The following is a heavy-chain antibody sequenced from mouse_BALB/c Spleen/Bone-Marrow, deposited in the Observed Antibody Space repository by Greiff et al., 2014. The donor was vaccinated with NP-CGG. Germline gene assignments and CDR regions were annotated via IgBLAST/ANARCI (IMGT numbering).Heavy chain of an antibody. D-gene: IGHD2-1*01. J-gene: IGHJ4*01. CDR1: GFSLTSYG. CDR2: IWAGGST. CDR3: ARDGLYGNYAMDY. V-gene: IGHV2-9*02. Sequence: ESGPGLVAPSQSLSITCTVSGFSLTSYGVHWVRQPPGKGLEWLGVIWAGGSTNYNSALMSRLSISKDNSKSQVFLKINSLQTDDTAMYYCARDGLYGNYAMDYWGQGTSVTVSS.